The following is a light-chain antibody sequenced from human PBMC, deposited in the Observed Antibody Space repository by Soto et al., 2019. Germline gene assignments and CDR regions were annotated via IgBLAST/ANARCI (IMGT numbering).Light chain of an antibody. V-gene: IGKV1-5*01. CDR1: QSMSTW. CDR2: DAS. CDR3: QQYDNYPLT. J-gene: IGKJ4*01. Sequence: DIQMTQSPSTLSASVGDRVTITCRASQSMSTWLAWYQQKPGKAPNLLIYDASSLKSGVPSRFSGSGSGTEFTLTINSLQPDDFATYYCQQYDNYPLTFGGGTKVGIK.